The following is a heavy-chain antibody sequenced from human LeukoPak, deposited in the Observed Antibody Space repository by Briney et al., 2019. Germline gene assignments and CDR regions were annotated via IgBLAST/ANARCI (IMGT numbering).Heavy chain of an antibody. CDR1: GFTFSSYV. CDR3: AKVLLWFGELDS. J-gene: IGHJ4*02. D-gene: IGHD3-10*01. Sequence: GGSLRLSCAASGFTFSSYVVSWVRRAPGKGLEWVSAIGGSGGSTHYADSVKGRFTISRDNSKNTLYLQMNSLRAEDTAIYYCAKVLLWFGELDSWGQGTLVTVSS. V-gene: IGHV3-23*01. CDR2: IGGSGGST.